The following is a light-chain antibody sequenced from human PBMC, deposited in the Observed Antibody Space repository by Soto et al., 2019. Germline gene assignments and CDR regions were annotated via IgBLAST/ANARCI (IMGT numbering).Light chain of an antibody. CDR2: GAS. CDR3: QQCGTSSRT. CDR1: QSVGSNY. J-gene: IGKJ1*01. Sequence: IVLTQSPGTLSLSPGERATLSCRASQSVGSNYLAWSQQKPGQAPRLLIYGASSRATGIPDRFRGSGSGTDFTLTISRLEPEDFAVDYCQQCGTSSRTFGQGTKVDI. V-gene: IGKV3-20*01.